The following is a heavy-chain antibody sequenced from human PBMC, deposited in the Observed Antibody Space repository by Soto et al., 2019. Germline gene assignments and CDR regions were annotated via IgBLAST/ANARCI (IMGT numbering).Heavy chain of an antibody. CDR3: ARAMYSSSWYSPSDY. CDR1: GYTFTSYY. V-gene: IGHV1-46*01. D-gene: IGHD6-13*01. CDR2: INPSGGST. Sequence: ASVKVSCKASGYTFTSYYMHWVRQAPGQGLEWMGIINPSGGSTSYAQKFQGRVTMTRDTSTSTVYMELSSLRSEDMAVYYCARAMYSSSWYSPSDYWGQGTLVTVSS. J-gene: IGHJ4*02.